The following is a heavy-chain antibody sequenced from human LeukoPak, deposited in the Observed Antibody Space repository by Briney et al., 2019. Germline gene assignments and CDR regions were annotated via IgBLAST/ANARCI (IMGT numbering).Heavy chain of an antibody. CDR3: ARDPYSEGYGSYYYYYMDV. CDR2: IRYDGNNK. Sequence: GGSLRLSCAASGFTFSDYSMHWVRQAPGKGLNWVAFIRYDGNNKYYADSVKGRFTISRDNSKNMLYLEMNSLSTEDTAVYYCARDPYSEGYGSYYYYYMDVWGKGTTVTISS. J-gene: IGHJ6*03. D-gene: IGHD1-26*01. V-gene: IGHV3-30*02. CDR1: GFTFSDYS.